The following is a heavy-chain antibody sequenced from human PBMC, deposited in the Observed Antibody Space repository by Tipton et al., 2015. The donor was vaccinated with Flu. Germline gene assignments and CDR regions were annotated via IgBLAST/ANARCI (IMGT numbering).Heavy chain of an antibody. CDR3: ARDDGDYGSESYHYYYGMDV. CDR2: IYTSGIT. J-gene: IGHJ6*02. CDR1: GGSFSDSY. D-gene: IGHD3-10*01. Sequence: TLSLTCTVSGGSFSDSYWSWIRQPAGKGLEWIGRIYTSGITNYNPSLKSRVIMSVDTSKNQFSLNLTSVTAADTAVYYCARDDGDYGSESYHYYYGMDVWGQGTTVTVSS. V-gene: IGHV4-4*07.